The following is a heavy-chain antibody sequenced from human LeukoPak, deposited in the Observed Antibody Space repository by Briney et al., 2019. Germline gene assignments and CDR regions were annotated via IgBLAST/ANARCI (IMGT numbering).Heavy chain of an antibody. CDR3: AKDVGYCSSTSCYSDP. V-gene: IGHV3-23*01. CDR2: ISGSGGST. CDR1: GFTFSSYA. Sequence: PGGSLRLSCAASGFTFSSYAMSWVRQAPGKGLEWVSAISGSGGSTYYADSVKGRFTISRDNSKNTLYLQMNSLRAEDTAVYYCAKDVGYCSSTSCYSDPWGQGTLVTVS. J-gene: IGHJ5*02. D-gene: IGHD2-2*02.